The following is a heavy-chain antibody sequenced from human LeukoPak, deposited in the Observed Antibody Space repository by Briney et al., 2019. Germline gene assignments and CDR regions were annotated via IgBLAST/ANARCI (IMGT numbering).Heavy chain of an antibody. Sequence: GGSLRLSCAASGFTFDDYAMHWVRQAPGKGLEWVSGISWNSGSIGCADSVKGRFTISRDNAKNSLYLQMNSLRAEDTALYYCAKDKGRGSFYYFDYWGQGTLVTVSS. J-gene: IGHJ4*02. CDR2: ISWNSGSI. CDR3: AKDKGRGSFYYFDY. D-gene: IGHD5-12*01. CDR1: GFTFDDYA. V-gene: IGHV3-9*01.